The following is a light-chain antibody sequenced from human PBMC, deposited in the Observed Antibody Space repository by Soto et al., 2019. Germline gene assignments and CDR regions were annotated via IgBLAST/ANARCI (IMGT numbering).Light chain of an antibody. J-gene: IGLJ3*02. Sequence: QSALTQPASVSGSPGQSITISCTGTSSDVGYFNYVSWYQHHPGKAPKLIIYEVTNRPSGVSNRFSASKSGNTASLTISGLKAEDEADYYCSSYTTSSTQVFGGGTKLTVL. V-gene: IGLV2-14*01. CDR1: SSDVGYFNY. CDR3: SSYTTSSTQV. CDR2: EVT.